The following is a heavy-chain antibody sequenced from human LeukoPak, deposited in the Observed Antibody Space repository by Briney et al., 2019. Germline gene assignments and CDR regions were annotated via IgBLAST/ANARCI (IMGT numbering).Heavy chain of an antibody. CDR3: ARDSSLSGSGGSWGAFDI. CDR2: ISTAGDT. D-gene: IGHD2-15*01. J-gene: IGHJ3*02. Sequence: PGGSLRLSCAASGFTFSSYDMHWVRQATGKGLEWVSAISTAGDTYYPGSVKGRFTISRENAKNSLYLQMNSLRAGDTAVYYCARDSSLSGSGGSWGAFDIWGQGTMVTVSS. V-gene: IGHV3-13*01. CDR1: GFTFSSYD.